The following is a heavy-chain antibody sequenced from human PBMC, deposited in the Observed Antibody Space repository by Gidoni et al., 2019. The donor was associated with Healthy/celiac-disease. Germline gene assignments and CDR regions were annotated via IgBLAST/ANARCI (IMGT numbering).Heavy chain of an antibody. CDR1: GFTVSRNY. J-gene: IGHJ5*02. CDR3: ARGWYEDNWFDP. V-gene: IGHV3-53*01. D-gene: IGHD6-13*01. Sequence: EVQLVESGGGLIQPGGSLRLSSAASGFTVSRNYMSWVRQAPGKGLEWVSVIYSGGSTYYADSVKGRFTISRDNSKNTLYLQMNRLRAEDTAVYYCARGWYEDNWFDPWGQGTLVTVSS. CDR2: IYSGGST.